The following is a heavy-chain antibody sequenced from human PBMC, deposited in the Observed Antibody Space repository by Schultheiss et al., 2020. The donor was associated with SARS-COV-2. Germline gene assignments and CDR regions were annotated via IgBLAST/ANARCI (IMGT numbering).Heavy chain of an antibody. V-gene: IGHV3-30-3*01. CDR3: ARALKVDTAMVGY. CDR2: ISYDGSNK. CDR1: GFTFSSYD. J-gene: IGHJ4*02. D-gene: IGHD5-18*01. Sequence: GGSLRLSCAASGFTFSSYDMHWVRQAPGKGLEWVAAISYDGSNKYYADSVKGRFTIFRDNSKNTVSLQMNSVRAEDTAVYYCARALKVDTAMVGYWGQGTLVTVSS.